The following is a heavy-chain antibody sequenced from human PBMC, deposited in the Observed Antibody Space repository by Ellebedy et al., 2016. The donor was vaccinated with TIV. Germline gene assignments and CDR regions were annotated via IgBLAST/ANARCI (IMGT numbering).Heavy chain of an antibody. CDR2: INPSDGNT. J-gene: IGHJ6*02. Sequence: AASVKVSCKASGYTFTSYYLHSVRQAPGQGLDWMGIINPSDGNTSYAQRFQGRVTMARDTSTSTVSMELRSLRSEDTAVYYCARDQNDADSDFWSGYLDTNPYYGRDVWGQGTTVTVSS. V-gene: IGHV1-46*01. CDR3: ARDQNDADSDFWSGYLDTNPYYGRDV. CDR1: GYTFTSYY. D-gene: IGHD3-3*01.